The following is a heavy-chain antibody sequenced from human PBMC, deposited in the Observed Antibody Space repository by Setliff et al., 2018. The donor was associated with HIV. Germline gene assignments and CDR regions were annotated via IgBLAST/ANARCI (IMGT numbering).Heavy chain of an antibody. Sequence: SETLSLTCAVYDGSFSGYYWSWIRQPPGKGLEWIGEIDHSGSTNYNPSLRSRVIMSMDTSKNQFSLKLSSVTAADTAVYYCARDACSGGSCYYSSGPNWFDPWGQGTLVTVSS. CDR2: IDHSGST. J-gene: IGHJ5*02. CDR3: ARDACSGGSCYYSSGPNWFDP. V-gene: IGHV4-34*01. D-gene: IGHD2-15*01. CDR1: DGSFSGYY.